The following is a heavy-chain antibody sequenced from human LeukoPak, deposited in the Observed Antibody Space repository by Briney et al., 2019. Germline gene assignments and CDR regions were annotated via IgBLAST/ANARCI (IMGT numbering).Heavy chain of an antibody. Sequence: GGSLRLSCAASGFTFSSYAMSWVRQAPGKGLEWVSAISGSGGSTYYADSVKGRFTISRDNSKNTLYLQMNSLRAEDTAVYYCAKDWTSIVVVPAANYWGQGTLVTVSS. V-gene: IGHV3-23*01. D-gene: IGHD2-2*01. J-gene: IGHJ4*02. CDR2: ISGSGGST. CDR3: AKDWTSIVVVPAANY. CDR1: GFTFSSYA.